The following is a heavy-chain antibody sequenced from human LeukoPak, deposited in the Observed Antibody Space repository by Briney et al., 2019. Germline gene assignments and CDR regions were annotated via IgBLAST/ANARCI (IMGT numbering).Heavy chain of an antibody. Sequence: GGTLRLSCAASGFTVSNNYVSWVRQAPGKGLEWVSIIHSGGTTYYADSVKGRFIISRDNSKNTVYLQINSLRAEDTAIYYCARGSDNYGPFDYWGQGTLVTVSS. D-gene: IGHD5-18*01. CDR1: GFTVSNNY. J-gene: IGHJ4*02. CDR2: IHSGGTT. V-gene: IGHV3-53*01. CDR3: ARGSDNYGPFDY.